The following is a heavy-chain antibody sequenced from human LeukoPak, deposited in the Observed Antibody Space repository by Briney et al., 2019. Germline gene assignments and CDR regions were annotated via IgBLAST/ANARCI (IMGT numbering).Heavy chain of an antibody. J-gene: IGHJ4*02. CDR3: ATTPNFGSGYPRYFFDY. CDR1: GASMSSHGYS. Sequence: EPSQTLSLTCAVSGASMSSHGYSWSWIRQPPGKGLEFIGYIYHDGNTYYNPSLNSRVSISVDMSKNQFSLKLSSVTAADTAVYFCATTPNFGSGYPRYFFDYWGQGILVTVSS. V-gene: IGHV4-30-2*01. CDR2: IYHDGNT. D-gene: IGHD3-22*01.